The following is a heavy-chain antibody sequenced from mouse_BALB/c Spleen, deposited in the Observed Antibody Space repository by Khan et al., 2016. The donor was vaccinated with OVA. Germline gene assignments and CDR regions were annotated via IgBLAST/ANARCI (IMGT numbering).Heavy chain of an antibody. J-gene: IGHJ3*01. D-gene: IGHD1-1*02. CDR2: ISDGGTST. Sequence: EVQLVESGGGLVKPGGSLKLSCAASGFTFSDYYMYWVRQTPEKRLEWVATISDGGTSTYFPDSVKGRFTISRDNANTSLYMQMPSLNSEDTAMFYCVRAGYGAFAYWGQGTLVTVSA. V-gene: IGHV5-4*02. CDR3: VRAGYGAFAY. CDR1: GFTFSDYY.